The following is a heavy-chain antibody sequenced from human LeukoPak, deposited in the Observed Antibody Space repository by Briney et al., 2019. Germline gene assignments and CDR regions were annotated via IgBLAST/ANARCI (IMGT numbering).Heavy chain of an antibody. CDR1: VYTFTDYY. CDR2: VDPEDGET. Sequence: ASVRVSCKVSVYTFTDYYMHWVQQAPGKGLEWMGLVDPEDGETIYAEKFQGRVTITADTSTDTAYMELSSLRSEDTAVYYCASEGGYCSSTSCYSGCWGQGTLVTVSS. J-gene: IGHJ4*02. V-gene: IGHV1-69-2*01. D-gene: IGHD2-2*02. CDR3: ASEGGYCSSTSCYSGC.